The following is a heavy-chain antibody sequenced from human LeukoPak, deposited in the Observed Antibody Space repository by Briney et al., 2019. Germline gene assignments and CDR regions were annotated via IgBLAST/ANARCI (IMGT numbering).Heavy chain of an antibody. CDR2: IIPIFGTA. CDR1: GYSFTGHY. Sequence: GASVKVSCKASGYSFTGHYMHWVRQAPGQGLEWMGGIIPIFGTAKYAQKFQGRVAITADKSTSTAYMELSSLRSEDTAVYYCARATGYSSTWYPLDPWGQGTLVTVSS. CDR3: ARATGYSSTWYPLDP. J-gene: IGHJ5*02. V-gene: IGHV1-69*06. D-gene: IGHD6-13*01.